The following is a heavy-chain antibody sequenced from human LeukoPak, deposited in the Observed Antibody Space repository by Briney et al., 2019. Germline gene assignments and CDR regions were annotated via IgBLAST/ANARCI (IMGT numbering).Heavy chain of an antibody. CDR2: IFYNDAT. J-gene: IGHJ4*02. Sequence: SETLSLTCTVSGGSISSSSYYWGWIRQPPGKGLEWIGTIFYNDATQYNPSLKSRVTISLDTSRNQFSLKLSSVTAADTAVYYCARGPTVTKGFDYWGQGTLVTVSS. V-gene: IGHV4-39*07. CDR1: GGSISSSSYY. D-gene: IGHD4-17*01. CDR3: ARGPTVTKGFDY.